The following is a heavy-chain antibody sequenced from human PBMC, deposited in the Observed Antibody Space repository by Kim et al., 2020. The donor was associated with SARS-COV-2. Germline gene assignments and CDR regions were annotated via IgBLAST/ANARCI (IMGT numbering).Heavy chain of an antibody. CDR2: IYTSGST. Sequence: SETLSLTCTVSGGSISSGSYYWSWIRQPAGKGLEWIGRIYTSGSTNYNPSLKSRVTISVDTSKNQFSLKLSSVTAADTAVYYCAREDIVVVVAATRGWFDPWGQGTLVTVSS. D-gene: IGHD2-15*01. J-gene: IGHJ5*02. CDR3: AREDIVVVVAATRGWFDP. V-gene: IGHV4-61*02. CDR1: GGSISSGSYY.